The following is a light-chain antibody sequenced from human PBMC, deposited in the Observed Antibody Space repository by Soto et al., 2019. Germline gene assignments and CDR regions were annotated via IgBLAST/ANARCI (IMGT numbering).Light chain of an antibody. CDR2: DAT. CDR3: QVWASTAEFFV. Sequence: SYELTQPPSVSVAPGQTARITCGGDKLGSKIVHWYKQRPGQAPVAVVFDATDRPSGIPDRFSASRSGDTATLTISRVDAGDEADYLCQVWASTAEFFVFGSGTKVTV. V-gene: IGLV3-21*02. J-gene: IGLJ1*01. CDR1: KLGSKI.